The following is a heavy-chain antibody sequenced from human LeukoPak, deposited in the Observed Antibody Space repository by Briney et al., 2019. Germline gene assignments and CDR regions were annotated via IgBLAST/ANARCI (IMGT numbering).Heavy chain of an antibody. J-gene: IGHJ3*02. Sequence: PGGSLRLSCAASGFTFSSYGMHGVRQAPGKGLEGVAVIWYDGSNKYYADSVKGRFTISRDNSKNTLYLQMNSLRAEDTAVYYCAREMVVVVAHDAFDIWGQGTMVTVSS. CDR2: IWYDGSNK. D-gene: IGHD2-15*01. V-gene: IGHV3-33*01. CDR3: AREMVVVVAHDAFDI. CDR1: GFTFSSYG.